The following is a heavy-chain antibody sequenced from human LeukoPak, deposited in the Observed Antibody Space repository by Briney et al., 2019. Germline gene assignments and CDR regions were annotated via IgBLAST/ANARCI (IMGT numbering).Heavy chain of an antibody. V-gene: IGHV1-69*01. CDR2: IIPIFGTA. CDR3: ARGLQGHCSGGSCYEEKYYFDY. Sequence: SVKVSCKASGGTFSSYAISWVRQAPGQGLEWMGGIIPIFGTANYAQKFQGRVTITADESTSTAYMELSSLRSEDTAVYYCARGLQGHCSGGSCYEEKYYFDYWGQGTLVTVSS. CDR1: GGTFSSYA. D-gene: IGHD2-15*01. J-gene: IGHJ4*02.